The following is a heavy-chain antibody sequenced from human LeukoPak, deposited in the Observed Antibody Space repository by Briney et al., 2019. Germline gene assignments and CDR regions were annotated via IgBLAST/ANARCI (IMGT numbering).Heavy chain of an antibody. D-gene: IGHD2-2*01. J-gene: IGHJ4*02. CDR1: GFTFSSYA. Sequence: GGSQRLSCAASGFTFSSYAMGWVRQAPGKGLEWVSAISGSGGSTYYADSVKGRFTISRDNSKNTLYLQMNSLRAEDTAVYYCAHGSMYQLDYWGQGTLVTVSS. CDR3: AHGSMYQLDY. V-gene: IGHV3-23*01. CDR2: ISGSGGST.